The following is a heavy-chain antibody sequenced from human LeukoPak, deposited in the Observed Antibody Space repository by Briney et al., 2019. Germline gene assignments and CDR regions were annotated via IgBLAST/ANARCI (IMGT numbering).Heavy chain of an antibody. CDR1: GYTFTSYY. V-gene: IGHV1-46*01. CDR2: INPSGGST. J-gene: IGHJ6*03. Sequence: GSVKVSCKASGYTFTSYYMHWVRQAPGQGLEWMGIINPSGGSTSYAQKFQGRVTTTRDMSTSTVYMELSSLRSEDTAVYYCAREPGGSYYMDVWGKGTTVTVSS. D-gene: IGHD1-26*01. CDR3: AREPGGSYYMDV.